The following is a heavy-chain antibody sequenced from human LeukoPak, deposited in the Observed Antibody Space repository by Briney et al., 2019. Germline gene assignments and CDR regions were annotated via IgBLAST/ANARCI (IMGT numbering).Heavy chain of an antibody. CDR3: ATSPGGGWYSRDIEYFQH. V-gene: IGHV3-23*01. J-gene: IGHJ1*01. CDR1: GFTFSSYA. Sequence: GGSLRLSCAASGFTFSSYAMSWVRQAPGKGLEWVSAISGSGGSTYYADSVKGRFTISRDNSKNTLYLQMNSLRAEDTAVYYCATSPGGGWYSRDIEYFQHWGQGTLVTVSS. CDR2: ISGSGGST. D-gene: IGHD6-19*01.